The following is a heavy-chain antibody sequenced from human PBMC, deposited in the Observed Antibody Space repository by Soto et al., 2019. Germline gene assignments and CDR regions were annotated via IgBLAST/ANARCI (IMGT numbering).Heavy chain of an antibody. J-gene: IGHJ3*02. CDR2: IYHSGSI. CDR1: NASISSRKW. CDR3: ASKFGELLADAFDI. D-gene: IGHD3-10*01. Sequence: SETLSLTCTVSNASISSRKWWTWVRQTPGKGLEWIGEIYHSGSINHNPSLKSRVTMSVDKSKNQCSLKMTSVTAADTGVYYCASKFGELLADAFDIWGQGTVVTVSS. V-gene: IGHV4-4*02.